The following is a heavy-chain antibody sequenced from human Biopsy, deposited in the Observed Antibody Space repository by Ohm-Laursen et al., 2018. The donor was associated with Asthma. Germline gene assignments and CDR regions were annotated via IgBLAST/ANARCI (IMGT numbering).Heavy chain of an antibody. CDR1: GYSLTDLS. Sequence: ASVKVSCKVSGYSLTDLSMHWVRQAPGQGLEWMGGHDHEEGGTVNARRFQGRVTMTEDTSTDTAYMELSGLRFDDTAIYYCARPSPNRDILYYYYHMDVWGQGTTVSVSS. CDR2: HDHEEGGT. V-gene: IGHV1-24*01. J-gene: IGHJ6*02. D-gene: IGHD3-3*02. CDR3: ARPSPNRDILYYYYHMDV.